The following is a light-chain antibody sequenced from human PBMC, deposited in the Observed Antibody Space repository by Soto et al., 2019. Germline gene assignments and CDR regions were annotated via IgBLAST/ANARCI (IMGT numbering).Light chain of an antibody. J-gene: IGKJ4*01. V-gene: IGKV3-20*01. Sequence: EIVLTQSPGTLSLSPGERATLSCRASQSVSSSYLAWYQQKPGQAPRLLIYGASSRATCIPDRFSGSGSGTDFTLTISRLEPEDVAVYYCQQYGSSPPLTFGGGTKVEIK. CDR2: GAS. CDR1: QSVSSSY. CDR3: QQYGSSPPLT.